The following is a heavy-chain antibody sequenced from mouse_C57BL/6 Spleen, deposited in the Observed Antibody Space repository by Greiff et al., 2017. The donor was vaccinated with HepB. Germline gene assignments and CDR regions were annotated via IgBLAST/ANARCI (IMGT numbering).Heavy chain of an antibody. Sequence: EVQLQQSGAELVRPGASVKLSCTASGFNIKDDYMHWVKQRPEQGLEWIGWIDPENGDTEYASKFQGKATITAETSSNTAYLQLSSLTSEDTAVYYCTPPYGNYAYWGQGTTLTVSS. CDR1: GFNIKDDY. D-gene: IGHD2-1*01. CDR3: TPPYGNYAY. V-gene: IGHV14-4*01. CDR2: IDPENGDT. J-gene: IGHJ2*01.